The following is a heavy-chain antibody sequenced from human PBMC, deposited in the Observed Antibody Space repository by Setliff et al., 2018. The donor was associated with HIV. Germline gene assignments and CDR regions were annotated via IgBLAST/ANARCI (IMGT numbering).Heavy chain of an antibody. CDR2: MFYSGST. J-gene: IGHJ4*02. CDR3: ARFHDDYGHRLDY. D-gene: IGHD5-12*01. Sequence: SETLSLTCTVSGGSINRGSYYWGLVRQPPEKGLAWIGTMFYSGSTYYNPSLKSRVTIFIDTSKNQFSLRLSSVTAADTAVYYCARFHDDYGHRLDYWGQGTQVTVSS. CDR1: GGSINRGSYY. V-gene: IGHV4-39*01.